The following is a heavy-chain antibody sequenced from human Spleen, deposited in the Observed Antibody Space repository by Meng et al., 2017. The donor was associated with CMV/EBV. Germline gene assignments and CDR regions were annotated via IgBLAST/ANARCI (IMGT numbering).Heavy chain of an antibody. D-gene: IGHD2-2*01. CDR2: INPNSGGT. J-gene: IGHJ4*02. CDR1: GYTFTGYY. V-gene: IGHV1-2*02. CDR3: ARSHASSTHFDF. Sequence: ASVKVSCKASGYTFTGYYMHWVRQAPGQGLEWMGWINPNSGGTNYAQKFQGRVTMTRDTSTSTVYMELSSLRSEDTAVYYCARSHASSTHFDFWGQGTLVTVSS.